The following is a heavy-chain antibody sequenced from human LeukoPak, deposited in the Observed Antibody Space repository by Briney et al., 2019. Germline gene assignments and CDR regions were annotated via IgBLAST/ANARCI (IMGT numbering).Heavy chain of an antibody. Sequence: GGSLRLSCAASGFTFSTYTMNWVRQAPGKGLEWVSSITTSSNYIYYADSVKGRFTISRDNAKNSLYLQMNSLRAEDTAVYYCARHVVALGFDYWGQGTLVTVSS. CDR2: ITTSSNYI. CDR1: GFTFSTYT. V-gene: IGHV3-21*01. J-gene: IGHJ4*02. D-gene: IGHD3-22*01. CDR3: ARHVVALGFDY.